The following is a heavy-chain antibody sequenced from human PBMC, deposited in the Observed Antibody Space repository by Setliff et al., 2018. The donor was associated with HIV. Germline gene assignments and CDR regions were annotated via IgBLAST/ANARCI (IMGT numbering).Heavy chain of an antibody. V-gene: IGHV1-69*05. CDR3: ARDTGQQLVGFDI. J-gene: IGHJ3*02. CDR2: IIPIFGTA. CDR1: GVTSSNYA. Sequence: SVKVSCKASGVTSSNYAISWVRQAPGQGLEWMGGIIPIFGTANYAQKFQGRVTITTDESTITAYMELSSLRSEDTAVYYCARDTGQQLVGFDIWGQGTMVTVSS. D-gene: IGHD6-13*01.